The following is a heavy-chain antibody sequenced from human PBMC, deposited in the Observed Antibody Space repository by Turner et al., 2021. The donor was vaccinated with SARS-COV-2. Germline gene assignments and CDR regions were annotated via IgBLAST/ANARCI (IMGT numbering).Heavy chain of an antibody. CDR2: IYYSVST. Sequence: QVQLQESGPGLVKPSQTLALTCTVSGVSISSGNYYWSWIRQHPGKGLEWIGYIYYSVSTYYNTAIKSRVTISVDTSKNQYSQKLSSVTAADTAVYYCAIEVFGILRYYNWFDPWGQGTLVTVSS. CDR3: AIEVFGILRYYNWFDP. V-gene: IGHV4-31*03. D-gene: IGHD3-16*01. J-gene: IGHJ5*02. CDR1: GVSISSGNYY.